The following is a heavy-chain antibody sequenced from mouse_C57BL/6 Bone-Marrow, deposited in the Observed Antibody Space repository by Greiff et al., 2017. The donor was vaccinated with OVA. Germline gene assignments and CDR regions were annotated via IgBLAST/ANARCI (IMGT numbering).Heavy chain of an antibody. Sequence: VQLQQSGAELVKPGASVKLSCKASGYTFTSYWMQWVKQRPGQGLEWIGEIDPSDSYTNYNQKFKGKATLTVDTSSSTAYMQLSSLTSEDSAVYYCARDYDYDAVYYFDYWGQGTTLTVSS. CDR3: ARDYDYDAVYYFDY. CDR1: GYTFTSYW. V-gene: IGHV1-50*01. CDR2: IDPSDSYT. D-gene: IGHD2-4*01. J-gene: IGHJ2*01.